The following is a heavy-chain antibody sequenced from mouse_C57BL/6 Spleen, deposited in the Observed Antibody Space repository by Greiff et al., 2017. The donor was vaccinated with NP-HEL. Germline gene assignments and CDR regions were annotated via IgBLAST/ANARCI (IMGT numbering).Heavy chain of an antibody. CDR3: AGYDYDGGYYYAMDY. CDR2: IFPGSGST. V-gene: IGHV1-75*01. CDR1: GYTFTDYY. J-gene: IGHJ4*01. D-gene: IGHD2-4*01. Sequence: QVQLQQSGPELVKPGASVEISCKASGYTFTDYYINWVKQRPGQGLEWIGWIFPGSGSTYYNEKFKGKATLTVDKSSSTAYMLLSSLTSEDSAVYFCAGYDYDGGYYYAMDYWGQGTSVTVSS.